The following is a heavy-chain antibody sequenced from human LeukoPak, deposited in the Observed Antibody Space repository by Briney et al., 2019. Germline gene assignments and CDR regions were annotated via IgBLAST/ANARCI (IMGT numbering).Heavy chain of an antibody. CDR3: ARTGRDSYYFDY. D-gene: IGHD5-24*01. CDR1: GFTFSSYA. CDR2: ISWNSGSI. Sequence: GGPLRLSCTASGFTFSSYAMHWVRQPPGKGLEWVSGISWNSGSIDYADSVKGRFTISRDNAKNSLYLQMNSLRAEDTAVYYCARTGRDSYYFDYWGQGTLVTVSS. J-gene: IGHJ4*02. V-gene: IGHV3-9*01.